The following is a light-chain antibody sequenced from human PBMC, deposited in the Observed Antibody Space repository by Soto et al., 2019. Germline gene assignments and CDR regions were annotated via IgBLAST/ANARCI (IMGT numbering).Light chain of an antibody. J-gene: IGKJ1*01. V-gene: IGKV1-17*01. CDR2: SSS. CDR1: QGIRND. Sequence: IQRNQSPSSLSASVGDTVTITCRASQGIRNDLGWYQQKPGKAPKRLIYSSSNLQSGVPSRFSVSVSGTEGIITISSLKKEDATTYYCLQPHSFTRTFCQGTKVDIK. CDR3: LQPHSFTRT.